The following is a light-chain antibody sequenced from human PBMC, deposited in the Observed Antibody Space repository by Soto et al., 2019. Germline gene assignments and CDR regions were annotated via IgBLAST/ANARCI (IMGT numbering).Light chain of an antibody. Sequence: DIQMTQSPSTPSASVGDRGTLTCRASQSVSSWLAWYQQKPGKAPKLLIYDASSLESRVPSRFSGSGSGTEFTLTISSLQPDDFATYYCQQYNSYPWTFGQGTKVDIK. CDR1: QSVSSW. V-gene: IGKV1-5*01. J-gene: IGKJ1*01. CDR3: QQYNSYPWT. CDR2: DAS.